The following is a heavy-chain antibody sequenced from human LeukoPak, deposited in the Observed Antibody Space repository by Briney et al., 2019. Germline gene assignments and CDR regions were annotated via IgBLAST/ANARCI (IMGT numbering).Heavy chain of an antibody. CDR2: ISSSRSNT. V-gene: IGHV3-21*05. D-gene: IGHD3-16*01. CDR1: GFTFSSFG. Sequence: GGSLRLSCAASGFTFSSFGMNWVRQAPGKGLEWVSYISSSRSNTYYADSVKGRFTISRDNAKNSMYLQMNSLSAEDTVVYYCARDTSDSLCAFDIWGQGTMVTVSS. CDR3: ARDTSDSLCAFDI. J-gene: IGHJ3*02.